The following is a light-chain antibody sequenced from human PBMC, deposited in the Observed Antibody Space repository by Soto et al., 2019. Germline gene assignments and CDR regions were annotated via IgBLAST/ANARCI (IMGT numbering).Light chain of an antibody. CDR1: QSVSIY. J-gene: IGKJ2*01. Sequence: EIVLTQSPATLSVSLGERATLSCRASQSVSIYLAWYQQKPGQAPRLLIYGASTRATGIPGRFSGSGSGTEFTLTISSLQSEDFAVYYCQQYDTCPPYTFGQGTKLEIK. V-gene: IGKV3-15*01. CDR2: GAS. CDR3: QQYDTCPPYT.